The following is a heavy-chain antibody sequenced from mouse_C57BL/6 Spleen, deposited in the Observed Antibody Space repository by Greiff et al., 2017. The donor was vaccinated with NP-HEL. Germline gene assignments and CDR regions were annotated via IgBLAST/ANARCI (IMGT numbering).Heavy chain of an antibody. CDR2: IYPGDGDT. CDR1: GYAFSSYW. CDR3: ARSGSFITTVVATRDY. J-gene: IGHJ2*01. D-gene: IGHD1-1*01. V-gene: IGHV1-80*01. Sequence: VQLQESGAELVKPGASVKISCKASGYAFSSYWMIWVKQRPGKGLEWIGQIYPGDGDTNYNGKFKGEATLTADKSSSTAYMQLSSLTSEDSAVYFCARSGSFITTVVATRDYWGQGTTLTVSS.